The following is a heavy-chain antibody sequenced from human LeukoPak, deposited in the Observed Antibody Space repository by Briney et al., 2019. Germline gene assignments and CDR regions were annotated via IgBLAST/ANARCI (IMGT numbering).Heavy chain of an antibody. Sequence: GASLRLSCAASGFIFSNYGMHWVRQAPGKGLEWVALIYYDGTNKYYADSVKGRFTISRDNSKNTLFLQMNSLRVEDTAVYYCARQSTVATDWWGQGTLVTVSS. D-gene: IGHD4-23*01. CDR1: GFIFSNYG. CDR3: ARQSTVATDW. CDR2: IYYDGTNK. V-gene: IGHV3-33*01. J-gene: IGHJ4*02.